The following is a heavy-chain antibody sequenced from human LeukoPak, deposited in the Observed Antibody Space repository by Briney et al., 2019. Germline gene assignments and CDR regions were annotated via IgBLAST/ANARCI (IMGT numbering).Heavy chain of an antibody. CDR1: GGHISSYY. Sequence: SETLSLTCTVSGGHISSYYWSWIRQPPGKGLEWIGYIYYIGNTYYDPSLESRVTISVDTSKNQFSLKLSSVTAADTAVYYCARGVGYSGSYYFDYWGQGTLVTVSS. J-gene: IGHJ4*02. V-gene: IGHV4-59*08. CDR2: IYYIGNT. D-gene: IGHD1-26*01. CDR3: ARGVGYSGSYYFDY.